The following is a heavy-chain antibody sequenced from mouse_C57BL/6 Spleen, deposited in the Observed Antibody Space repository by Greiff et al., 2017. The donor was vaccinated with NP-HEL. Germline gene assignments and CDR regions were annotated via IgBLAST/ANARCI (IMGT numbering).Heavy chain of an antibody. D-gene: IGHD2-3*01. CDR2: IYPGDGDT. CDR1: GYAFSSSW. Sequence: VQLQQSGPELVKPGASVKISCKASGYAFSSSWMNWVKQRPGKGLEWIGRIYPGDGDTNYNGKFKGKATLTADKSSSTAYMQLSSLTSEDSAVYFCANIYDGYYDFDYWGQGTTLTVSS. J-gene: IGHJ2*01. CDR3: ANIYDGYYDFDY. V-gene: IGHV1-82*01.